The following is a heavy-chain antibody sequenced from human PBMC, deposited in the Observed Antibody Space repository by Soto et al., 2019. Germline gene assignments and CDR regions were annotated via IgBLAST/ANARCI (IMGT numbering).Heavy chain of an antibody. J-gene: IGHJ4*02. CDR3: AHRRKSGTAHLAFDY. D-gene: IGHD1-1*01. CDR2: IHWNDDK. V-gene: IGHV2-5*01. Sequence: QISLKESGPTLAKPTQTLTLTCTVSGLSLSTSGVAVGWIRQPPGEALEWLALIHWNDDKRYSPSLRNRVTITQDVFQNQVVLTVTDRDPVDTVTYYCAHRRKSGTAHLAFDYWGQGVLVAGSP. CDR1: GLSLSTSGVA.